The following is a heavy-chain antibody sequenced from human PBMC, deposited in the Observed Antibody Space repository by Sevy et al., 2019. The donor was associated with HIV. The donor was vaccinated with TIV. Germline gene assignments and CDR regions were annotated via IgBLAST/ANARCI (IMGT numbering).Heavy chain of an antibody. D-gene: IGHD3-22*01. CDR3: ARDRITYYYDSSGYYTSGYGMDV. J-gene: IGHJ6*02. CDR1: GFTFSSYE. Sequence: GGSLRLSCAASGFTFSSYEMNWVRQAPGKGLEWVSYISSSGSTIYYADSVKGRFTISRDTSKNTLYLQMNSLRAEDTAVYYCARDRITYYYDSSGYYTSGYGMDVWGQGTTVTVSS. V-gene: IGHV3-48*03. CDR2: ISSSGSTI.